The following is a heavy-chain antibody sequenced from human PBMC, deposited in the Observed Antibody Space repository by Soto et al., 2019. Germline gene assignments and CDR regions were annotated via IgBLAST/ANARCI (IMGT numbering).Heavy chain of an antibody. Sequence: QVQLVQSGAEVKKPGSSVKVSCKASGGTFSSYTISWVRQAPGQGLEWMGRIIPILGIANYAQKFQGRVTITADKSTSTAYMELSSLRSEDTAVYYCATSPSASDYYYYMDVWGKGTTVTVSS. CDR3: ATSPSASDYYYYMDV. V-gene: IGHV1-69*02. CDR2: IIPILGIA. CDR1: GGTFSSYT. J-gene: IGHJ6*03. D-gene: IGHD3-3*01.